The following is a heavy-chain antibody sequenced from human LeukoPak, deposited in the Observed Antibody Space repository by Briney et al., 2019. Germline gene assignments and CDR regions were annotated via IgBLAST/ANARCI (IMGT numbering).Heavy chain of an antibody. CDR1: GFTFSSYA. J-gene: IGHJ3*02. Sequence: PGRSLRLSCAASGFTFSSYAMHWVRQAPGKGLEWVAVISYDGSNKYYADSVKGRFTISRDNSKNTLYLQMNSLRAEDTAVYYCASVYGSGSYEVAFDIWGQGTMVTVSS. V-gene: IGHV3-30-3*01. CDR3: ASVYGSGSYEVAFDI. D-gene: IGHD3-10*01. CDR2: ISYDGSNK.